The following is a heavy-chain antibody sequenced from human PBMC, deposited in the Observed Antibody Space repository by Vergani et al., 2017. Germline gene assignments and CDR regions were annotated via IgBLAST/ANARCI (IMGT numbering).Heavy chain of an antibody. V-gene: IGHV3-9*01. D-gene: IGHD3-3*01. CDR1: GFTFDDYA. Sequence: DVHLAESGGGFFQPGGSLRLSCAASGFTFDDYAMHWVRQAPGKGLEWVSGISWNSGSIGYADSVKGRFTISRDNAKNSLYLQMNSLRAEDTALYYCAKDHYDFWSGYPNLSPFDLWGRGTLVTVSS. J-gene: IGHJ2*01. CDR2: ISWNSGSI. CDR3: AKDHYDFWSGYPNLSPFDL.